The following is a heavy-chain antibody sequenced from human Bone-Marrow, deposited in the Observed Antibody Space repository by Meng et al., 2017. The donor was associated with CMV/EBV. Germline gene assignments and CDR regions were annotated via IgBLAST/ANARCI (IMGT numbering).Heavy chain of an antibody. V-gene: IGHV3-48*04. CDR1: GFTFSIYS. D-gene: IGHD5-18*01. CDR2: ISTSGGTI. J-gene: IGHJ4*02. Sequence: GGSLRLSCAASGFTFSIYSMNWVRQAPGKGLEWVSYISTSGGTIYYADSVKGRFTISRDNAKSSLYLQMNSLRVEDTAVYYCARDGPSRGYSNGQSYWGQGSLVTVSS. CDR3: ARDGPSRGYSNGQSY.